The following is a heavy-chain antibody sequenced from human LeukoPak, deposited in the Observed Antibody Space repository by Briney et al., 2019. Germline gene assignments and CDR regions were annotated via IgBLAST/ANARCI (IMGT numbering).Heavy chain of an antibody. Sequence: GGSLRLSCAASGFTFSTYAMSWVRQAPGKGLEWVSAISGGGGSTYYADSVKGRFTMSRGNSKNTLYLQMNSLRAEDTAVYYCARQPVGTTTWFSARFDYWGQGTLVTVSS. CDR3: ARQPVGTTTWFSARFDY. D-gene: IGHD1-26*01. CDR2: ISGGGGST. CDR1: GFTFSTYA. V-gene: IGHV3-23*01. J-gene: IGHJ4*02.